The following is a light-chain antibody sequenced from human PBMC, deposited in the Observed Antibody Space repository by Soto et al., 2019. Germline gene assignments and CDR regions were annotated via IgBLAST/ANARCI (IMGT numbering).Light chain of an antibody. J-gene: IGKJ3*01. CDR3: QQYDRSPFT. V-gene: IGKV3D-20*01. CDR2: AAS. CDR1: QSVSRNY. Sequence: EIGLTQSPATLSLSPGERATLSCGASQSVSRNYVAWYQQKPGLAPSLVMYAASTRATGIPDRFSGSGSGTDCTLTISRLEPEDFAVYYCQQYDRSPFTFGPGTKVDI.